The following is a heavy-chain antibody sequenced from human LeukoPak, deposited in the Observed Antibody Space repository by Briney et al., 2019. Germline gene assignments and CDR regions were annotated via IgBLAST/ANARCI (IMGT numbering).Heavy chain of an antibody. D-gene: IGHD6-13*01. Sequence: SETLSLTCTVSGGSISGYYWSWIRQPPGKGLEWIAFISYSGRTNYNPSLKSRVTISVDTSKNQFSLKLTSVTAADTAVYYCARSITSSWYGDFQHWGQGTLVTVSS. CDR3: ARSITSSWYGDFQH. V-gene: IGHV4-59*08. J-gene: IGHJ1*01. CDR2: ISYSGRT. CDR1: GGSISGYY.